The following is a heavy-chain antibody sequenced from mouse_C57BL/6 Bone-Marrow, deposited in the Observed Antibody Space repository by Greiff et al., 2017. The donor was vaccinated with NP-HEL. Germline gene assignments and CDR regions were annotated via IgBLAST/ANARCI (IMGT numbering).Heavy chain of an antibody. J-gene: IGHJ4*01. Sequence: QVQLQQPGAELVKPGASVKMSCKASGYTFTSYWITWVKQRPGQGLEWIGDIYPGSGSTNYNEKFKSKATLTVDTSSSTAYMQLSSLTSEDSAVYYCARRGLRSWMAMDYWGQGTSVTVSS. CDR2: IYPGSGST. D-gene: IGHD2-2*01. V-gene: IGHV1-55*01. CDR1: GYTFTSYW. CDR3: ARRGLRSWMAMDY.